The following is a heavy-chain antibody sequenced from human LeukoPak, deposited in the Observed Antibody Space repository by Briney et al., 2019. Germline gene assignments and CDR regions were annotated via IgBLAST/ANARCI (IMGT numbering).Heavy chain of an antibody. J-gene: IGHJ4*02. Sequence: RPGGSLRPSCAASGFSFSSFWMTWGRQAPGKGPEWVANINEDGSEKNYVDSVKGRFAISRDNGKSSLYLEMNSLRADDTAVYFCVQGGHFDFWGQGAPVTVSS. D-gene: IGHD3-16*01. V-gene: IGHV3-7*01. CDR3: VQGGHFDF. CDR1: GFSFSSFW. CDR2: INEDGSEK.